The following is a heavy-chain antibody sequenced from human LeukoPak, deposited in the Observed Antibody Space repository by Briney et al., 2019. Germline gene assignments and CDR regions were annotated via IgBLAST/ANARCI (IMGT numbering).Heavy chain of an antibody. Sequence: SETLSPTCAVSGTSFSAYYCNWIRQSPEKGLEWIGEINHRGETNYNPSLQSRVTMSVDTSKNQFSLRLTSLTAADTAIYYCARDPGIRGTALDYWGQGTPVTVSS. V-gene: IGHV4-34*01. J-gene: IGHJ4*02. D-gene: IGHD1-7*01. CDR3: ARDPGIRGTALDY. CDR2: INHRGET. CDR1: GTSFSAYY.